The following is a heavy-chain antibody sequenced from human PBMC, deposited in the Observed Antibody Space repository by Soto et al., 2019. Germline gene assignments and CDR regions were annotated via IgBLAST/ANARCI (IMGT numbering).Heavy chain of an antibody. D-gene: IGHD2-15*01. CDR1: GYTFTSYY. Sequence: ASVKVSCKASGYTFTSYYMHWIRQAPGQGLEWMGIINPSGDSTRYAQNFQGRVTMTSDTSPSTVYMELSSLRSEDTAVYYCARAGSGGSCYSCWFGPWGQGTLVTAPQ. CDR3: ARAGSGGSCYSCWFGP. CDR2: INPSGDST. J-gene: IGHJ5*02. V-gene: IGHV1-46*01.